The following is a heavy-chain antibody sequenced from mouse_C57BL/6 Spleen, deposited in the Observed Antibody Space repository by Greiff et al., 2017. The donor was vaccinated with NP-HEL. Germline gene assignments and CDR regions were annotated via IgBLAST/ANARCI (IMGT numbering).Heavy chain of an antibody. Sequence: VQLQQPGTELVKPGASVKLSCKASGYTFTSYWMHWVKQRPGQGLEWIGNINPSNGGTNYNEKFKSKATLTVDKSSSTAYMQLSSLTSEDSAVYYCARSGGSDYYAMDYWGQGTSVTVSS. CDR2: INPSNGGT. CDR3: ARSGGSDYYAMDY. V-gene: IGHV1-53*01. CDR1: GYTFTSYW. D-gene: IGHD1-1*01. J-gene: IGHJ4*01.